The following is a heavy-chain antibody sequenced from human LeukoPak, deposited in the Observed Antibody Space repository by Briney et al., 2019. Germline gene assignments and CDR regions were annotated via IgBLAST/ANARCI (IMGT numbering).Heavy chain of an antibody. CDR2: IYHSGST. J-gene: IGHJ4*02. D-gene: IGHD3-22*01. CDR3: AGGVKGSGYYPDY. CDR1: GGSFSGYY. V-gene: IGHV4-34*01. Sequence: SETLSLTCAVYGGSFSGYYWSWIRQPPGKGLEWIGYIYHSGSTYYNPSLKSRVTISVDRSKNQFSLKLSSVTAADTAVYYCAGGVKGSGYYPDYWGQGTLVTVSS.